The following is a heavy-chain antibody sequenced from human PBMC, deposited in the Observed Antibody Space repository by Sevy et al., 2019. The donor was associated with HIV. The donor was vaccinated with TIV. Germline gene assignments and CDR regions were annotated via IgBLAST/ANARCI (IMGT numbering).Heavy chain of an antibody. D-gene: IGHD3-3*01. CDR3: AGDFSLEGFDY. CDR2: IYSSGST. V-gene: IGHV4-4*07. Sequence: SETLSLTCTVSGGSVNSHYWSWIRQPAGKGLEWIGRIYSSGSTNYNPSLKSRVTMSVDTSTNQFSLRLNSVTAADTAIYYCAGDFSLEGFDYWGQGIRVTVSS. CDR1: GGSVNSHY. J-gene: IGHJ4*02.